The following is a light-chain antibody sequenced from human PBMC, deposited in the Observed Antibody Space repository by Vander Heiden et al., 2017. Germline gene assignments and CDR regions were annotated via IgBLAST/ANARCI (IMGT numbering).Light chain of an antibody. CDR1: SSNIGSNY. V-gene: IGLV1-47*01. CDR2: RNN. Sequence: QSVLTQPPSASGTPGQRVTISCSGSSSNIGSNYVYWYQQLPGTAPTLLIYRNNQRPSGVPDRFPGSKSGTSASLAISGLRSEDEADYYCAAWDDSLSGWVFGGGTKLTVL. J-gene: IGLJ3*02. CDR3: AAWDDSLSGWV.